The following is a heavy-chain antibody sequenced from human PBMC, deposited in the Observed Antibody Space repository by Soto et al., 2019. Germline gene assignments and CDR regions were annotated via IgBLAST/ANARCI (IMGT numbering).Heavy chain of an antibody. CDR1: GYTFTSYG. J-gene: IGHJ4*02. CDR2: IIPIFGTA. CDR3: AREQGLLNINSGYFDD. D-gene: IGHD1-1*01. Sequence: ASVKVSCKASGYTFTSYGISWVRQAPGQGLEWMGGIIPIFGTANYAQKFQGRVTITADESTSTAYMELSSLRSEDTAVYYCAREQGLLNINSGYFDDWGQGTLVTVAS. V-gene: IGHV1-69*13.